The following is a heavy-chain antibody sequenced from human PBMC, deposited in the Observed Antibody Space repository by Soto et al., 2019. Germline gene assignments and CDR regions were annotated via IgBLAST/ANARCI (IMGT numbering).Heavy chain of an antibody. CDR2: IKTDGSEE. J-gene: IGHJ4*02. Sequence: GGSLRLSCRTSGLMFRTYLMSWVRQAPGKGLEWVANIKTDGSEEYYADSVMGRFTISRDNTKNSLYLQMNSLRADDTAMYYCATYHDFVWGSDRYTSHYWGQGTLVTVSS. D-gene: IGHD3-16*02. CDR3: ATYHDFVWGSDRYTSHY. CDR1: GLMFRTYL. V-gene: IGHV3-7*01.